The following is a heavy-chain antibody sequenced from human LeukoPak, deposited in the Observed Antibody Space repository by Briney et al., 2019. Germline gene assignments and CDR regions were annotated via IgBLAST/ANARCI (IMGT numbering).Heavy chain of an antibody. V-gene: IGHV3-21*01. CDR2: ISSSSSYI. CDR3: ARSGSTGSARGNWFDP. D-gene: IGHD1-26*01. Sequence: GGSLRLSCAASGFTFSSYSMSWVRQAPGKGLEWVSSISSSSSYIYYPDSLKGRFSISRDNAKNSLYLQMNSLRAEDTAVYYCARSGSTGSARGNWFDPWGQGTLVTVSS. CDR1: GFTFSSYS. J-gene: IGHJ5*02.